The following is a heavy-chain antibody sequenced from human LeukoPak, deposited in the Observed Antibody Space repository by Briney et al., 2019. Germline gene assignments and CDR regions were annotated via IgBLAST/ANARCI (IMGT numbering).Heavy chain of an antibody. CDR3: ARSDGD. CDR1: GFSFSTYA. V-gene: IGHV3-64*01. CDR2: ISSNEDTT. Sequence: GGSLRLSCAASGFSFSTYAMYWVRQAPGKGLEYVSAISSNEDTTYYANSVKGRFTISRDNSKNTLYLHMGSLRVEDMAVYYCARSDGDWGQGTLVTVSS. D-gene: IGHD5-24*01. J-gene: IGHJ4*02.